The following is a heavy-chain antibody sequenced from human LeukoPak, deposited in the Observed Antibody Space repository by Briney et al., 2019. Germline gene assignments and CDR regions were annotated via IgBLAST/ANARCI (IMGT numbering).Heavy chain of an antibody. V-gene: IGHV1-18*01. CDR2: ISAYNGNT. Sequence: ASVKVSCKASGYTFTSYGISWVRQAPGQGLEWMGWISAYNGNTNYAQKLQGRVTMTTDTSTSAAYMELRSLRSDDTAVYYCARVGRDGYNFYYYYYYMDVWGKGTTVTVSS. J-gene: IGHJ6*03. D-gene: IGHD5-24*01. CDR3: ARVGRDGYNFYYYYYYMDV. CDR1: GYTFTSYG.